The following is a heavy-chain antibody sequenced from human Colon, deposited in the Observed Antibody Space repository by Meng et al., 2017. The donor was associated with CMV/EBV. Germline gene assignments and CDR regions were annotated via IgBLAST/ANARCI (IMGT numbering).Heavy chain of an antibody. CDR2: INPGGSST. CDR3: ARDPGLGWSDY. V-gene: IGHV1-46*01. CDR1: GYTFTESY. J-gene: IGHJ4*02. Sequence: ASVKVSCKTSGYTFTESYMHWVRQAPGQGLEWMGMINPGGSSTTYAQKFQGRVTMTKDMSASTVYLEVASLTSDDTAVYYCARDPGLGWSDYWGQGTLVTVSS. D-gene: IGHD2-15*01.